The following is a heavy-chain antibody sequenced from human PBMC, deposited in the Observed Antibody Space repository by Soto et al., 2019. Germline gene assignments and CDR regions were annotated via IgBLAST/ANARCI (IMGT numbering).Heavy chain of an antibody. V-gene: IGHV3-33*01. CDR3: ARDRQFLEWLDY. CDR2: IWYDGSNK. Sequence: QMHLVESGGGVVQPGRSLTLSCVASGFTFTSYGIHWVRQAPGKGLEWVAVIWYDGSNKYYGDSVKGRFSISRDNSKNTLYLQMNSLRAEDTAVYYCARDRQFLEWLDYWGQGTLVSVSS. D-gene: IGHD3-3*01. CDR1: GFTFTSYG. J-gene: IGHJ4*02.